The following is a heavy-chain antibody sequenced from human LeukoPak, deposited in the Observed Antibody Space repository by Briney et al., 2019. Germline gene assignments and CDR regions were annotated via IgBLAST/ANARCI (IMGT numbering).Heavy chain of an antibody. J-gene: IGHJ4*02. Sequence: GGSLRLSCAASGFTFSSYSMHWVRQAPGKGLEWVANIKLDGSEKNYVDSVKGRFTISRDNTKNSLYLQMNSLRAEDTAVFYCARDQYDTWSRRGNFDSWGQGTLVIVSS. CDR3: ARDQYDTWSRRGNFDS. CDR2: IKLDGSEK. D-gene: IGHD3-3*01. V-gene: IGHV3-7*03. CDR1: GFTFSSYS.